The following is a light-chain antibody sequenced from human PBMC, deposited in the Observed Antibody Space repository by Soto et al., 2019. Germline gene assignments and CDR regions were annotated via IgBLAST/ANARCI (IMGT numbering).Light chain of an antibody. J-gene: IGLJ3*02. CDR3: AAWDDSLNGGV. CDR2: SNN. CDR1: STHIGSNT. Sequence: QSVLTQPPSASGTPGQRVTISCSGSSTHIGSNTVNWYQQLPGTAPKLLIYSNNQRPSGVPDRFSGSKSGTSASLAISGLQSEDDADYYCAAWDDSLNGGVFGGGTQLTVL. V-gene: IGLV1-44*01.